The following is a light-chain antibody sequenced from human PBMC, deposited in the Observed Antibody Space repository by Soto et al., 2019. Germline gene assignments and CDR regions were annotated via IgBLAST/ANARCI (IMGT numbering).Light chain of an antibody. CDR1: SSDVGSYNL. CDR3: CSYAGSSTLYV. CDR2: EGS. V-gene: IGLV2-23*01. J-gene: IGLJ1*01. Sequence: QSVVTQPASVSGSPGQSITISCTGTSSDVGSYNLVSWYQQHPGKAPKLMIYEGSKRPSGVSNRFSGSKSGNTASLTISGLQAEDESDYYCCSYAGSSTLYVFVTGTKVTV.